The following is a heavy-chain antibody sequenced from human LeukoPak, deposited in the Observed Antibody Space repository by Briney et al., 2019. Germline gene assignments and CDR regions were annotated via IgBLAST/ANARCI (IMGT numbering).Heavy chain of an antibody. J-gene: IGHJ4*02. Sequence: SETLSLTCAVYGGSFSGYYWSWIRQPPGKGLEWIGEINHSGSTNYNPSLKSRVTISVDTSKNQFSLKLSSVTAADTAVYYCARGSTVTYDYWGQGTLVTVSS. CDR1: GGSFSGYY. D-gene: IGHD4-17*01. V-gene: IGHV4-34*01. CDR2: INHSGST. CDR3: ARGSTVTYDY.